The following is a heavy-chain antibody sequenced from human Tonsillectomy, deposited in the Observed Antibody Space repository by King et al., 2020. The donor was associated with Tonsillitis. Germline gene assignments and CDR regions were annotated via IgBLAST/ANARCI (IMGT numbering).Heavy chain of an antibody. J-gene: IGHJ4*02. CDR1: GFTFSRYA. Sequence: QLVESGGGVVQPGRSLRLSCAASGFTFSRYAMHWVRQAPGKGLEGVAVIWHDGSSSYYADSVKGRFTISRDNSQNTLLLQMNGLRAEDSAVYYCAKDLYRSSSVADYWGQGTLVTVSS. CDR2: IWHDGSSS. CDR3: AKDLYRSSSVADY. V-gene: IGHV3-33*06. D-gene: IGHD6-6*01.